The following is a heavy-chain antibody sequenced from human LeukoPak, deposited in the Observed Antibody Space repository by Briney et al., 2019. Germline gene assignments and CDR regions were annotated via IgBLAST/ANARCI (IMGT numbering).Heavy chain of an antibody. CDR2: IYRGDST. J-gene: IGHJ4*02. Sequence: GGSLRLSCAASGFTVSSSYMSWVRQAPGKGLEWVSVIYRGDSTYYADSVQGRFTISRDNSNNTLYLQMSSLRAEDTAVYYCARDQGYCSGGSCYPGSFDYWGQGTLVTVSS. V-gene: IGHV3-66*01. CDR3: ARDQGYCSGGSCYPGSFDY. D-gene: IGHD2-15*01. CDR1: GFTVSSSY.